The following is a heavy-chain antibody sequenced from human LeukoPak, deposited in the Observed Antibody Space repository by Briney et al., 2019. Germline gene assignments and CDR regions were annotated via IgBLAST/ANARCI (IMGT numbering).Heavy chain of an antibody. V-gene: IGHV3-48*04. D-gene: IGHD6-13*01. CDR2: IASGGSRTI. CDR3: ARDMKQQLVRGAFDI. J-gene: IGHJ3*02. Sequence: GGSLRLSCAASGFTFSNYNMNWVRQAPGKGLEWVSYIASGGSRTIYYADSVKGRFTVSRDNAKNSLYLQMNSLRAEDTAVYYCARDMKQQLVRGAFDIWGQGTMVTVSS. CDR1: GFTFSNYN.